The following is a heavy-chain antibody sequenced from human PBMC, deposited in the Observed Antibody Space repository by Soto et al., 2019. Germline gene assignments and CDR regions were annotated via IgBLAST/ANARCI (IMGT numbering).Heavy chain of an antibody. D-gene: IGHD2-21*02. Sequence: GGSVRLSCTASGFTFVDYAMSWVRQAPGKGLEWVGFIRSKAYGGTTEYAASVKGRFTISRDDSKSIAYLQMNSLKTEDTAVYYCTSLHIVVVTAFDYWGQGTLVTVSS. CDR3: TSLHIVVVTAFDY. CDR1: GFTFVDYA. J-gene: IGHJ4*02. V-gene: IGHV3-49*04. CDR2: IRSKAYGGTT.